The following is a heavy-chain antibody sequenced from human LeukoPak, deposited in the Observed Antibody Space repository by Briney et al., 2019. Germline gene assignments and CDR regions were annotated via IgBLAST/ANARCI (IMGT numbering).Heavy chain of an antibody. V-gene: IGHV3-74*01. CDR2: INSDGSST. CDR3: ARDHVVGLWPYYYGMDV. CDR1: GFTLSSYW. J-gene: IGHJ6*02. Sequence: LPGGSLRLSCAASGFTLSSYWMHWVRQVPGKGLVWVSRINSDGSSTSYADSVKGRSTISRDKVKNTLYLQMKSLRAEDTAVYYCARDHVVGLWPYYYGMDVWGQGTTVTVSS. D-gene: IGHD5-18*01.